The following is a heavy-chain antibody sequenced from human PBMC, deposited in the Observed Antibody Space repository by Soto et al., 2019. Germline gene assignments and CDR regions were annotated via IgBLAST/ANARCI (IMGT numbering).Heavy chain of an antibody. CDR2: ISGNSGKT. D-gene: IGHD2-8*01. CDR1: GFTFSGYA. CDR3: ANLGFVLMELYYFHQ. Sequence: GGSLRLSCTASGFTFSGYAMSWVRQAPGKELEWVSTISGNSGKTNYAESVKGRFSISRDNSKNTVHLQLDSLRAEDTAVYFCANLGFVLMELYYFHQWGHGTLVTVSS. J-gene: IGHJ4*01. V-gene: IGHV3-23*01.